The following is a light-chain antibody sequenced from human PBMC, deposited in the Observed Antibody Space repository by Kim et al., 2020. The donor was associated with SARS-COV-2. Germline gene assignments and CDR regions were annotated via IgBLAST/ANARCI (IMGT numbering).Light chain of an antibody. V-gene: IGLV3-19*01. J-gene: IGLJ2*01. CDR1: RLRSYY. CDR2: GKN. Sequence: AFGQTSRIPCQGYRLRSYYESWYQQKPGQAPVLFIYGKNNRPSGIPDRFSGSSSGNTASLTITGAQAEDEADYYCNSRDSSGNHVVFGGGTQLTVL. CDR3: NSRDSSGNHVV.